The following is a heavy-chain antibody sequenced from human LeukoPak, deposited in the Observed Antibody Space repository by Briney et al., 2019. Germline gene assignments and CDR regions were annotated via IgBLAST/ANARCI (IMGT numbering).Heavy chain of an antibody. CDR1: GFTFDDYA. Sequence: GGSLRLSCAASGFTFDDYAVHWVRQAPGKGLEWVSGISWNSGSIGYADSVKGRFTISRDNAKNSLYLQMNSLRAEDTALYYCAKDGGIAYYYYGMDVWGQGTTVTVSS. V-gene: IGHV3-9*01. CDR2: ISWNSGSI. CDR3: AKDGGIAYYYYGMDV. J-gene: IGHJ6*02. D-gene: IGHD6-13*01.